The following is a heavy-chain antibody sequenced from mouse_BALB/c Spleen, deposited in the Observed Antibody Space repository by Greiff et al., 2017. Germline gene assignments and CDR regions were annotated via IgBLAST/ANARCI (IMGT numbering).Heavy chain of an antibody. CDR1: GFTFTDYY. CDR2: IRNKANGYTT. V-gene: IGHV7-3*02. CDR3: ARRAMDY. J-gene: IGHJ4*01. Sequence: EVQLQESGGGLVQPGGSLRLSCATSGFTFTDYYMSWVRQPPGKALEWLGFIRNKANGYTTEYSASVKGRFTISRDNSQSILYLQMNTLRAEDSATYYCARRAMDYWGQGTSVTVSS.